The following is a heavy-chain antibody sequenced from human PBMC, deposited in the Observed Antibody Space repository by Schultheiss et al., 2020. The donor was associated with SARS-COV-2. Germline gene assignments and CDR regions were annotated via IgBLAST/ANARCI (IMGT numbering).Heavy chain of an antibody. Sequence: GGSLRLSCAASGFTFSSYGMHWVRQAPGKGLEWVAVISYDGSNKYYADSVKGRFTISRDNSKNTLYLQMNSLRAEDTAVYYCVREGKDRGGFDYWGQGTLVTVSS. J-gene: IGHJ4*02. D-gene: IGHD2-15*01. V-gene: IGHV3-30*03. CDR2: ISYDGSNK. CDR3: VREGKDRGGFDY. CDR1: GFTFSSYG.